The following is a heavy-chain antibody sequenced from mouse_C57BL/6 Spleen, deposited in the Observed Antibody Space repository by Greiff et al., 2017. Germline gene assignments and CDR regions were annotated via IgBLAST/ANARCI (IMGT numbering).Heavy chain of an antibody. V-gene: IGHV1-81*01. D-gene: IGHD4-1*01. Sequence: QVQLQQSGAELARPGASVKLSCKASGYTFTSYGISWVKQRTGQGLEWIGEIYPRSGNTYYNEKFKGKATLTADKSSSTAYMELSSLTAEDSAVYFCARWDRGAMDYWGQGTSVTVSS. CDR2: IYPRSGNT. CDR3: ARWDRGAMDY. CDR1: GYTFTSYG. J-gene: IGHJ4*01.